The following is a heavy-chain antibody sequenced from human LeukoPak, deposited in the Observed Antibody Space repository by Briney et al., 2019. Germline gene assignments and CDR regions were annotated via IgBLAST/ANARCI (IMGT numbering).Heavy chain of an antibody. CDR3: ARDARGGYWSSWFDP. CDR1: GGSISSGGYY. V-gene: IGHV4-31*11. Sequence: PSETLSLTCAVSGGSISSGGYYWSWIRQHPGKGLEWIGYIYYSGSTYYNPSLKSRVTISVDTSKNQFSLKLSSVTAADTAVYYCARDARGGYWSSWFDPWGQGTLVTVSS. D-gene: IGHD3-22*01. CDR2: IYYSGST. J-gene: IGHJ5*02.